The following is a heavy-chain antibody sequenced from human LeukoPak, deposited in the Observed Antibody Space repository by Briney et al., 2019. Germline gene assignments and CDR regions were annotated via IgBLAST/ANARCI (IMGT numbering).Heavy chain of an antibody. CDR3: ARDLKLKGASGYSYGY. D-gene: IGHD5-18*01. CDR1: GGSISSGSYY. J-gene: IGHJ4*02. V-gene: IGHV4-61*02. CDR2: IYTSGST. Sequence: PSETLSLTCTVSGGSISSGSYYWSWIRQPAGKGLEWIGRIYTSGSTNYNPSLKSRVTISVDTSKNQFSLKLSSVTAADTAVYYCARDLKLKGASGYSYGYWGQGTLVTVSS.